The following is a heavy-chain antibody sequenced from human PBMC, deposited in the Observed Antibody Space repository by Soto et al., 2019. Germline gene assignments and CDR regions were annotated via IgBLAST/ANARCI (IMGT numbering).Heavy chain of an antibody. J-gene: IGHJ4*02. Sequence: QVQLQESGPGLVKPSETLSLTCTVSGGSISSYYWSWIRQPPGKGLEWIGYIYYSGSTNYNPPLKSRVTISVDTSKNQFSLKLSSVTAADTAVYYCARGSTGYSSSWYRYWGQGTPVTVSS. CDR2: IYYSGST. D-gene: IGHD6-13*01. CDR3: ARGSTGYSSSWYRY. CDR1: GGSISSYY. V-gene: IGHV4-59*08.